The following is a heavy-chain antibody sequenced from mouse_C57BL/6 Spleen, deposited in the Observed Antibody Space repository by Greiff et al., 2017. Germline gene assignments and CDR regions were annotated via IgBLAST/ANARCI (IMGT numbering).Heavy chain of an antibody. D-gene: IGHD3-3*01. V-gene: IGHV1-54*01. Sequence: VQLQQSGAELVRPGTSVKVSCKASGYAFTNYLIEWVKQRPGQGLEWIGVINPGSGGTNYNEKFKGKATLTADKSSSTAYMQLSSLTSEDSAVYFCASKTGLYYFDYWGQGTTLTVSS. CDR1: GYAFTNYL. J-gene: IGHJ2*01. CDR2: INPGSGGT. CDR3: ASKTGLYYFDY.